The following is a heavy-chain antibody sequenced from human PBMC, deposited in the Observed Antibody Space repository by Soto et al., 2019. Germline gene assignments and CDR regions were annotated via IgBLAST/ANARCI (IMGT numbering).Heavy chain of an antibody. V-gene: IGHV3-48*01. Sequence: VQLVESGGALVQPGGSLRLSCAASGFPFYAYIMNWVRQAPGKGLEWGSSINPRGLTKFYADSVRGRFTISRDDASSSLFLQMNNLRAEDTAVYYCAPWYGNNYFGLAVWGQGATVTVSS. CDR1: GFPFYAYI. D-gene: IGHD6-13*01. J-gene: IGHJ6*02. CDR3: APWYGNNYFGLAV. CDR2: INPRGLTK.